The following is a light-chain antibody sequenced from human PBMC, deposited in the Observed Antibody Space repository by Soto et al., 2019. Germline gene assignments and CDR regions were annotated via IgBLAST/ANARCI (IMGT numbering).Light chain of an antibody. CDR1: QSVSSSL. J-gene: IGKJ4*01. V-gene: IGKV3-20*01. CDR2: GAS. Sequence: EIVLTQSPGTLSLSPGERDTLSCRASQSVSSSLLAWYLQKPGQAPRLLIYGASSRATGIPDRFSGSGSGTDFTLTISRLEPEDFAVYYCQQYGSSPVTFGGGTKVEIK. CDR3: QQYGSSPVT.